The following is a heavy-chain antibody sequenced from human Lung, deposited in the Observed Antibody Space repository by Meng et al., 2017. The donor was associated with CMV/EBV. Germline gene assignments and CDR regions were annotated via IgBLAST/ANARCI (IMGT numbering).Heavy chain of an antibody. D-gene: IGHD3-10*01. CDR2: IPHRGSS. CDR1: GDSITNHNW. J-gene: IGHJ1*01. CDR3: LRRSGGSV. Sequence: QVQWRESGPALVKPSEPLSLTCAVSGDSITNHNWWAWVRQPPGKGLEWIGEIPHRGSSAYSPSLKSRVSMSIDKSKNQFSLKLTSVTAADTAVYHCLRRSGGSVWGQGTLVTVSS. V-gene: IGHV4-4*02.